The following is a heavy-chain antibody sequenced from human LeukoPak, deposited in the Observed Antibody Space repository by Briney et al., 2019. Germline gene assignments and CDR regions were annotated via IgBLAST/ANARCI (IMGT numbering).Heavy chain of an antibody. CDR3: ARPQDSSSWYNWFDP. CDR1: GYTFTSYA. V-gene: IGHV1-3*01. CDR2: INAGNGNT. D-gene: IGHD6-13*01. J-gene: IGHJ5*02. Sequence: ASVKVSCKASGYTFTSYAMHWVRQAPGQRLEWMGWINAGNGNTKYSQKFQGRVTITRDTSASTAYMELSSLRSEDTAVYYCARPQDSSSWYNWFDPWGQGTLVTVSS.